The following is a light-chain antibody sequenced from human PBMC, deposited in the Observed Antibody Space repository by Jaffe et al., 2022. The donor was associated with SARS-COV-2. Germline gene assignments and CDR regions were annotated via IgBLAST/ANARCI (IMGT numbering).Light chain of an antibody. CDR1: QSVSSNS. V-gene: IGKV3-20*01. J-gene: IGKJ3*01. CDR3: QQYGSSPGT. Sequence: EVVLTQSPGTLSLSPGERATLSCRASQSVSSNSLAWYQQKPGQAPRLLIYGASSRATGIPDRFSGSASGADFILTVSRLEPEDFAVYYCQQYGSSPGTFGPGTRVDLK. CDR2: GAS.